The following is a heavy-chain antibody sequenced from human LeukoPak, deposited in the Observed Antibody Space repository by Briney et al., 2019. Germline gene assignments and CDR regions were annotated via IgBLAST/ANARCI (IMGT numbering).Heavy chain of an antibody. CDR1: GGSISSYY. J-gene: IGHJ4*02. V-gene: IGHV4-59*08. CDR2: IYYTGST. Sequence: SETLSLTCTVSGGSISSYYWSWIRQPPGKGLEWIGYIYYTGSTNYNPSLKSRVTISVDPSKNQFSLKLTSVTAADTAVYYCARSRSSGYDYRFDYWGQGTLVTVSS. CDR3: ARSRSSGYDYRFDY. D-gene: IGHD3-22*01.